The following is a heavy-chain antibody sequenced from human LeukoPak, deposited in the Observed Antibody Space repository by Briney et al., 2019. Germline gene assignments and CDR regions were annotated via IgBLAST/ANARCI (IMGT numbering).Heavy chain of an antibody. CDR3: ARGVAADVAGLGGYSSSSQDHRRYFDY. D-gene: IGHD6-6*01. Sequence: SVKVSCKASGGTFSSYAISWVRQAPGQGLEWMGGIIPIFCTANYAQKFQGRVMITTDESTSTAYMELSSLRSEDTAVYYCARGVAADVAGLGGYSSSSQDHRRYFDYWGQGTLVTVSS. J-gene: IGHJ4*02. CDR2: IIPIFCTA. CDR1: GGTFSSYA. V-gene: IGHV1-69*05.